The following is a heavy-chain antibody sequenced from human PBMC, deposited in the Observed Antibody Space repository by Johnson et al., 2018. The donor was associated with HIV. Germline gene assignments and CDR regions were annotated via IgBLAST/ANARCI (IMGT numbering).Heavy chain of an antibody. D-gene: IGHD2/OR15-2a*01. J-gene: IGHJ3*02. CDR3: VRRFYDGFDI. CDR1: GFTFSSFA. Sequence: QVQLVESGGGVVQPGRSLRLSCAASGFTFSSFAMHWVRQAPGKGLEWMAFISYDGSNKYFTDSVRGRFTISRDNSKNTLFLQMNSLRAEDTAVYYCVRRFYDGFDIWGQGTMVTVSS. CDR2: ISYDGSNK. V-gene: IGHV3-30-3*01.